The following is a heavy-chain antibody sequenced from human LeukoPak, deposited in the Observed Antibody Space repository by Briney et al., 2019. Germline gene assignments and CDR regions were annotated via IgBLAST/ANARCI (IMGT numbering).Heavy chain of an antibody. D-gene: IGHD3-22*01. Sequence: SETLSLTCAVYGGSFSGYYWSWIRQPPGKGLEWIGEVNHSGSTNYNPSLKSRVTISVDTSKNQFSLKLSSVTAADTAVYYCARGIYDSSGYYYDYWGQGTLVTVSS. V-gene: IGHV4-34*01. J-gene: IGHJ4*02. CDR1: GGSFSGYY. CDR3: ARGIYDSSGYYYDY. CDR2: VNHSGST.